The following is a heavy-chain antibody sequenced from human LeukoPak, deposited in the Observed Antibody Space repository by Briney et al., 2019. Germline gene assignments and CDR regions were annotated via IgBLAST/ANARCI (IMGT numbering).Heavy chain of an antibody. J-gene: IGHJ4*02. V-gene: IGHV3-48*03. CDR3: ARVYSSSFMDY. CDR1: GFXFSSYE. CDR2: ISSSGSTI. Sequence: GGSLRLSCAASGFXFSSYEINWVRQAPGKGLEWVSYISSSGSTIYYADSVKGRFTISRDNAKNSLYLQMNSLRAEDTAVYYCARVYSSSFMDYWGQGTLVTVSS. D-gene: IGHD6-13*01.